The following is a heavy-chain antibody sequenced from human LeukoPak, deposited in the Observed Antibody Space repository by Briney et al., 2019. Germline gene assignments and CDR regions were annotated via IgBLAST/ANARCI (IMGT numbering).Heavy chain of an antibody. CDR3: AKDPHSSSWYGDAFDI. Sequence: GGSLRLSCAASGFTFSSYAMSWVRQAPGKGLEWVSAISGSGGSTYYADSVKGRFTISRDNSKNTLYLQMSSLRAEDTAVYYCAKDPHSSSWYGDAFDIWGQGTMVTVSS. V-gene: IGHV3-23*01. J-gene: IGHJ3*02. CDR2: ISGSGGST. CDR1: GFTFSSYA. D-gene: IGHD6-13*01.